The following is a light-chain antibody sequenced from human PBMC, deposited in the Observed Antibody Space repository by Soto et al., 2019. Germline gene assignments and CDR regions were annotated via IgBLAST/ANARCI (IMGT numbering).Light chain of an antibody. J-gene: IGKJ4*01. CDR2: SAS. Sequence: DIQMTQSPSSVSASVGDRVTITCRASQGFSTWLAWYRRKPGRAPELLIYSASSLHSGVPSRFSGSGSGTDFTLTISSLQPDDFATYYCQQANSFPRTFGGGNEVEIK. CDR3: QQANSFPRT. CDR1: QGFSTW. V-gene: IGKV1-12*01.